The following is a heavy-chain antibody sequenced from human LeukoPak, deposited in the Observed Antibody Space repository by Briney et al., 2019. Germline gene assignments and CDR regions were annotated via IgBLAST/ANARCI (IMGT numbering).Heavy chain of an antibody. CDR3: VLWAYDSSGCTFGY. Sequence: ASVKVSCKASGYTFTSYGISWVRQAPGQGLEWMGWISAYNGNTNYAQKLQGRVTMTTDTSTSTAYMELRSLRSDDTAVYYCVLWAYDSSGCTFGYWGQGTLVTVSS. D-gene: IGHD3-22*01. CDR2: ISAYNGNT. V-gene: IGHV1-18*01. J-gene: IGHJ4*02. CDR1: GYTFTSYG.